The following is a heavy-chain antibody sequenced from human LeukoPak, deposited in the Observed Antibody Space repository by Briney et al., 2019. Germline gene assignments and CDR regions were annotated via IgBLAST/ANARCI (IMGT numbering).Heavy chain of an antibody. CDR3: ARAPTMIRTPPRAPLGI. Sequence: GASVKVSCKASGYTFTGYYIHWVRQAPGQGREWMGWISPNSGGTHYAQKFQGRVTMTRDTSINTAYMELSRLRSDDTAVYYCARAPTMIRTPPRAPLGIWGQGTMVTVSS. V-gene: IGHV1-2*02. CDR1: GYTFTGYY. J-gene: IGHJ3*02. D-gene: IGHD3-22*01. CDR2: ISPNSGGT.